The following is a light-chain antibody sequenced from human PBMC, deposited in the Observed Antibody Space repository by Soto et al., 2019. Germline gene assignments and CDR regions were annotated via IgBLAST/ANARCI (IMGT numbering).Light chain of an antibody. CDR3: QQYHDRWT. CDR2: DAS. CDR1: QSVSSSY. Sequence: EIVLTQSPGTLSLSPGERATLSCRASQSVSSSYLAWYQQKPGQAPRLLIYDASNRATGIPARFSGSGSGTDFTLTISSLEPEDFAVYFCQQYHDRWTFGQGTKVE. J-gene: IGKJ1*01. V-gene: IGKV3-20*01.